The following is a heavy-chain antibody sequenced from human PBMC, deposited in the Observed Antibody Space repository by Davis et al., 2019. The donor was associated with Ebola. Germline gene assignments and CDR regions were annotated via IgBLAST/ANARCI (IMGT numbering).Heavy chain of an antibody. V-gene: IGHV2-5*02. J-gene: IGHJ6*02. CDR1: GFSLKTRGVG. Sequence: SGPTLVKPTQTLTLTCTFSGFSLKTRGVGVGWIRQPPGKALEWLALVYWDDDKRYSQSLKNRLTITKDTSKNQVVLTMTNMDPVDTATYYCARVLLTMVRGVTTNYYYYYGMDVWGQGTTVTVSS. CDR2: VYWDDDK. CDR3: ARVLLTMVRGVTTNYYYYYGMDV. D-gene: IGHD3-10*01.